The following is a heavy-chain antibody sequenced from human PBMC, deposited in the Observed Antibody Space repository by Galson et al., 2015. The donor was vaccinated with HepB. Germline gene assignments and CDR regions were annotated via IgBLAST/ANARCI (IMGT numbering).Heavy chain of an antibody. J-gene: IGHJ4*02. CDR3: ARDDRYSSGWYANFDY. CDR2: ISSGSSTI. Sequence: SLRLSCAASGFISSSYNMNWVRQAPGKGLEWVSYISSGSSTIYYADSVKGRFTISRDNAKNSLYLQMNSLRAEDTAVYYCARDDRYSSGWYANFDYWGQGILVTVSS. CDR1: GFISSSYN. V-gene: IGHV3-48*01. D-gene: IGHD6-19*01.